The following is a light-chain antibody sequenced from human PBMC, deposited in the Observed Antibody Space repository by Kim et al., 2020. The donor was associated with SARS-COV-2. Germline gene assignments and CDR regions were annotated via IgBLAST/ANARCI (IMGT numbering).Light chain of an antibody. J-gene: IGLJ2*01. Sequence: PGKPARITCGGNNVGSKSVHWYQQKPGQAPVLVIYYDSDRPSGIPERFSGSNSGNTATLTISRVEAGDEADYYCQVWDSSSYQVVFGGGTQLTVL. CDR1: NVGSKS. V-gene: IGLV3-21*04. CDR2: YDS. CDR3: QVWDSSSYQVV.